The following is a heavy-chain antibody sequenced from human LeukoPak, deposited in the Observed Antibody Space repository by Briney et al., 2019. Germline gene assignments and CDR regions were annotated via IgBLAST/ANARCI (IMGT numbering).Heavy chain of an antibody. CDR2: INPNSGGT. CDR1: GYTFTGYY. D-gene: IGHD6-19*01. Sequence: GASVKVSCKASGYTFTGYYMHWVRQAPGQGLEWMGRINPNSGGTNYAQEFQGRVTMTRDTFISTAYMELSRLRSDDTAVYYCARGGRAVAGNMAPPHYWGQGTLVTVSS. J-gene: IGHJ4*02. V-gene: IGHV1-2*06. CDR3: ARGGRAVAGNMAPPHY.